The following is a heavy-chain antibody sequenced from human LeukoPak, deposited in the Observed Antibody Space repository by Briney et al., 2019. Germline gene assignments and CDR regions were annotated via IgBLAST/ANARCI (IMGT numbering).Heavy chain of an antibody. J-gene: IGHJ3*01. D-gene: IGHD6-13*01. CDR1: GYSISSGYH. CDR3: ASFGGSSWYGGDAFDF. V-gene: IGHV4-38-2*02. CDR2: IYHSGST. Sequence: SETLSLTCTVSGYSISSGYHWGWIRQPPGKGLEWIGSIYHSGSTYYSPSLKSRVTISVDTSKSQFSLRLSSVTAADTAVYYCASFGGSSWYGGDAFDFWGQGTMVTVSS.